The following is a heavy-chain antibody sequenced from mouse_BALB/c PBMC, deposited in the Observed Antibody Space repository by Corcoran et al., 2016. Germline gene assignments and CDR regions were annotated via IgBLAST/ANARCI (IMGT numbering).Heavy chain of an antibody. Sequence: EVQLQQSGAELVKPGASVKLSCTASGFNIKDTYMHWVKQRPEQGLEWIGRIDPANGNTKYDPKFQGKATITADTSSNTAYLQHSSLTSEDTAVYYGARSWDVDYWGQGTTLPVSS. CDR3: ARSWDVDY. CDR1: GFNIKDTY. J-gene: IGHJ2*01. V-gene: IGHV14-3*02. CDR2: IDPANGNT. D-gene: IGHD4-1*01.